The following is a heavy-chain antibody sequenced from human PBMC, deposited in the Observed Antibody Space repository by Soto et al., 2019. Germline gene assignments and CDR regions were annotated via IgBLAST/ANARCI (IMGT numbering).Heavy chain of an antibody. Sequence: QVQLVQSGGEVKKPGASVKVSCKASGYSFTGYGINWVRQAPGQGPEWLGRITTYNGDTNYAQNFQGRLTMTTDTSTGTTYMELRRLRSDDTAVYYCARGRGYSLIPVVDDAVDVWGQGTLVTVSS. D-gene: IGHD5-12*01. CDR1: GYSFTGYG. J-gene: IGHJ3*01. V-gene: IGHV1-18*04. CDR3: ARGRGYSLIPVVDDAVDV. CDR2: ITTYNGDT.